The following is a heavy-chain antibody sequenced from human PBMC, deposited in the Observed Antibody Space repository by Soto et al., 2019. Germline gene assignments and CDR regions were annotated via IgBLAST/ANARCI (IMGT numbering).Heavy chain of an antibody. CDR1: GFTLNDYA. CDR2: ISYNGKNK. Sequence: PGGSLRLSXAASGFTLNDYAMHWVRQVPGKGLEWVAFISYNGKNKYYGDSVKGRFTISRDDSKNTLYLQMNSLRSEDTAVYYCATDGVEYVVSGLYYFDYWGQGTLVTVSS. J-gene: IGHJ4*02. D-gene: IGHD2-8*02. V-gene: IGHV3-30*04. CDR3: ATDGVEYVVSGLYYFDY.